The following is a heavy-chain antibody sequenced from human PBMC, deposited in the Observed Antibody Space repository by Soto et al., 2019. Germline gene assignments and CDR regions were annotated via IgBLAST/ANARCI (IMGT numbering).Heavy chain of an antibody. CDR1: GGTFSSYT. CDR2: IIPILGIA. J-gene: IGHJ4*02. D-gene: IGHD1-20*01. Sequence: QVQLVQSGAEVKKPGSSVKVSCKASGGTFSSYTISWVRQAPGQGLEWMGRIIPILGIANYAQKFQGRVTITADKSTSTASMELSSLRSEDTAVYSCARASTITSVDYWGQGTLVTVSS. CDR3: ARASTITSVDY. V-gene: IGHV1-69*02.